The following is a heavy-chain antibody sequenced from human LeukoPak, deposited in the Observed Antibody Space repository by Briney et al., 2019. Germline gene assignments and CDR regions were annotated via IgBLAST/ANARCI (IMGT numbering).Heavy chain of an antibody. Sequence: GGSLRLSCAASGFIFSSFAMTWVRQAPGRGLEWVSSISANDNRVYFADSVKGRFTISRDNSKNTVCLQMNSLRAEDTVVYYCAKDGLYCAYGVCYLNYWGQGTLVTVSS. CDR1: GFIFSSFA. D-gene: IGHD2-8*01. CDR2: ISANDNRV. V-gene: IGHV3-23*01. J-gene: IGHJ4*02. CDR3: AKDGLYCAYGVCYLNY.